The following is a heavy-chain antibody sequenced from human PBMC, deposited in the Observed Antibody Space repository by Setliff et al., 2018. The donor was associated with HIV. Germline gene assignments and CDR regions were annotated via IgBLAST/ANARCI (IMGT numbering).Heavy chain of an antibody. J-gene: IGHJ3*02. CDR1: GYTFTSYD. D-gene: IGHD6-13*01. Sequence: ASVKVSCKASGYTFTSYDINWVRQATGQGLEWMGWMNPNSGNTGYAQKFQGRVTMTRNTSISTAYMELSSLRSEDTAVYYCARGGQQLDLLAFDIWGQGTVVTVSS. CDR2: MNPNSGNT. V-gene: IGHV1-8*02. CDR3: ARGGQQLDLLAFDI.